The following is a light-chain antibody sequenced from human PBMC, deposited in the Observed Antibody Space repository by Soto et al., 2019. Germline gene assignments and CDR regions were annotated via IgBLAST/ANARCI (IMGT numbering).Light chain of an antibody. CDR2: DNN. CDR3: QSFDSSLSGSL. CDR1: SSNIGANYD. V-gene: IGLV1-40*01. Sequence: QSVLTQPPSVSGTPGQRVTISCTGSSSNIGANYDVHWYQQLPGTAPKLLIYDNNNRPSGVPDRFSGSKSGTSASLAITGLQPEDEADYYCQSFDSSLSGSLFGGGTKVTVL. J-gene: IGLJ2*01.